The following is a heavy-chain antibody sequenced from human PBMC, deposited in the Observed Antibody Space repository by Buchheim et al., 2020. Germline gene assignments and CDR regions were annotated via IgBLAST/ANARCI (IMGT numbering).Heavy chain of an antibody. CDR3: ARRGSGILFDY. CDR2: IFDSGSL. Sequence: QVQLQELGPGLVKPSETLSLTCTVSGGSMTNYYWSWFRQPPGKGLEWIGYIFDSGSLNYSPSLKSRVTISADTSKNQSSLKLRSVTPADTAVYYCARRGSGILFDYWGQG. V-gene: IGHV4-59*01. D-gene: IGHD3-10*01. CDR1: GGSMTNYY. J-gene: IGHJ4*02.